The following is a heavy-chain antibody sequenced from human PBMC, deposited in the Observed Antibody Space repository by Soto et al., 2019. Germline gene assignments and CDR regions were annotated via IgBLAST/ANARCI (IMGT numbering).Heavy chain of an antibody. Sequence: PGGSLILSCAASGFTFSSYGMHWVRQAPGKGLEWVAVISYDGSNKYYADSVKGRFTISRDNSKNTLYLQMNSLRAEDTAVYYCAKDYYDSSGYYSLTDYYYGMDVWGQGTTVTVSS. D-gene: IGHD3-22*01. CDR2: ISYDGSNK. CDR1: GFTFSSYG. CDR3: AKDYYDSSGYYSLTDYYYGMDV. V-gene: IGHV3-30*18. J-gene: IGHJ6*02.